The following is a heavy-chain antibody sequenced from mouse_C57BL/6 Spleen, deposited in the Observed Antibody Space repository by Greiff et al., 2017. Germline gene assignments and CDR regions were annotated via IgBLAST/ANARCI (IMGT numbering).Heavy chain of an antibody. J-gene: IGHJ1*03. V-gene: IGHV3-6*01. Sequence: EVKLMESGPGLVKPSQSLSLTCSVTGYSITSGYYWNWIRQFPGNKLEWMGYISYDGSNNYNPSLKNRISITRDTSKNQFFLTLNSVTTEDTATYDGARGYGNYSYWYFDVWGTGTTVTVSS. CDR3: ARGYGNYSYWYFDV. CDR2: ISYDGSN. CDR1: GYSITSGYY. D-gene: IGHD2-1*01.